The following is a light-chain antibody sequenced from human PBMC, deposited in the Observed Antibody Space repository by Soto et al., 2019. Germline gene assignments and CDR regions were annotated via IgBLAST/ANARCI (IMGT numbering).Light chain of an antibody. CDR2: AAS. CDR3: QQYNTWPQ. J-gene: IGKJ1*01. CDR1: QSVSSN. Sequence: EIVMTQSPATLSVSPGERATLSCRASQSVSSNLAWYQQKPGQAPRLLIYAASTRATGIPARFSGCWSGTAFTLTTSSLHSDHFSVYYCQQYNTWPQFGQGAKVEIK. V-gene: IGKV3D-15*01.